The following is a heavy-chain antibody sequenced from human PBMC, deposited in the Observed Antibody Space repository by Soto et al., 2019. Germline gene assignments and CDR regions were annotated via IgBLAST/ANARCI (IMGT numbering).Heavy chain of an antibody. CDR3: ARGRFGVDDSSGYYYGRPPWFQH. J-gene: IGHJ1*01. V-gene: IGHV4-4*02. Sequence: SSETLSLTCAVSGDSISSGYWWAWVRQSPGKGLEWIGDIYHNGGANYNPSFESRVTMSVDKSRNKFSLNLTSMTAADTAVYYCARGRFGVDDSSGYYYGRPPWFQHRGQGTLVTVSS. CDR1: GDSISSGYW. CDR2: IYHNGGA. D-gene: IGHD3-22*01.